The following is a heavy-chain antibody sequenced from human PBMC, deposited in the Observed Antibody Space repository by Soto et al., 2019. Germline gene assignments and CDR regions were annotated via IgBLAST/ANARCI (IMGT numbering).Heavy chain of an antibody. CDR1: GGSISSGGFY. Sequence: SETLSLTCTVSGGSISSGGFYWSWVRQHPGKGLEWIGYIYDTGNTYYIPSLKSRLFISANTSENQFSLKLSSVTAADTAVYYCARLTPRYTYFLGYWGQGTLVTVSS. D-gene: IGHD3-16*02. CDR3: ARLTPRYTYFLGY. CDR2: IYDTGNT. V-gene: IGHV4-31*03. J-gene: IGHJ4*02.